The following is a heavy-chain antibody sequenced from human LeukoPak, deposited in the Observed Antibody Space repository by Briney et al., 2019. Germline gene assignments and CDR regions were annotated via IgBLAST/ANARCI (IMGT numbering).Heavy chain of an antibody. Sequence: GGSLRLSCAASGFTFNLYAMHWVRQAPGKGLEWVAVMSYDGSNKYYTDSVRGRFTISRDNSKNTLYVQINSLRPEDTAVYYCARGDHYYDSSAFIDFWGQGTLVTVSS. CDR1: GFTFNLYA. J-gene: IGHJ4*02. CDR3: ARGDHYYDSSAFIDF. V-gene: IGHV3-30*04. CDR2: MSYDGSNK. D-gene: IGHD3-22*01.